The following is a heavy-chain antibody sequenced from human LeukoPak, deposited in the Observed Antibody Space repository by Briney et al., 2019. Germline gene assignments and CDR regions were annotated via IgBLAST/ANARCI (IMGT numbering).Heavy chain of an antibody. CDR2: IIPIFGTA. J-gene: IGHJ4*02. Sequence: EASVKDSSKASGGTFSTYAISWGRQAPGQGVERMGGIIPIFGTANYAEKFQSRVTITANESPSTAYMELSSLRSDDTAVYYCARDSVPAVVYCYDPTFDYWGQGALVTVSS. D-gene: IGHD5-12*01. CDR1: GGTFSTYA. CDR3: ARDSVPAVVYCYDPTFDY. V-gene: IGHV1-69*01.